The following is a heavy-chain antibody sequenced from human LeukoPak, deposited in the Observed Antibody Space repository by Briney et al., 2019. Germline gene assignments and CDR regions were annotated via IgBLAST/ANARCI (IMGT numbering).Heavy chain of an antibody. CDR2: ISSSSSYI. D-gene: IGHD2-15*01. CDR1: GFTFSSYS. J-gene: IGHJ4*02. CDR3: ARDWIGDIGPFDH. V-gene: IGHV3-21*01. Sequence: PGGSLRLSSAASGFTFSSYSMNWVRQAPGKGLEWVSSISSSSSYIYYADSVKGRFTISRDNSKNTLYLQMNSLRAEDTAVYYCARDWIGDIGPFDHWGQGTLVTVSS.